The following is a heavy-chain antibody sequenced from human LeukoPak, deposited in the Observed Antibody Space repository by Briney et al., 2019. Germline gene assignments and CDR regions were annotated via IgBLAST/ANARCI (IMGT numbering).Heavy chain of an antibody. CDR3: ARGYGDPDYYYYGMDV. Sequence: SQTLSLTCTVSGGSISSGGYYWSWIRQHPGKGLEWIGYIYYSGSTYYNPSLKSRVTISVDTSKNQFSLKLSSVTAADTAVYYCARGYGDPDYYYYGMDVWGQGTTVTVSS. V-gene: IGHV4-31*03. J-gene: IGHJ6*02. D-gene: IGHD4-17*01. CDR1: GGSISSGGYY. CDR2: IYYSGST.